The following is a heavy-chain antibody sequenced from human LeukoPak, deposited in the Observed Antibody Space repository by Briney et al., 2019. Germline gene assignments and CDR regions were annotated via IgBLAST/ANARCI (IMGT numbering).Heavy chain of an antibody. CDR1: GGSISSYY. J-gene: IGHJ3*02. Sequence: SETLSLTCTVSGGSISSYYWSWIRQPAGKGLEWIGRIYTSGSTNYNPSLKSRVTMSVDTSKNQFSLKLSSVTAADTAVYYCAXDXSLXSSWPMDAFDIWGQGTMVTVSS. D-gene: IGHD6-13*01. V-gene: IGHV4-4*07. CDR3: AXDXSLXSSWPMDAFDI. CDR2: IYTSGST.